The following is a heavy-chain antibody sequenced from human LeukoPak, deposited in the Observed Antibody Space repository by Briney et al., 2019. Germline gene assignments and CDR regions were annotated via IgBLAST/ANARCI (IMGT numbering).Heavy chain of an antibody. J-gene: IGHJ4*02. CDR1: GFTFSGYT. V-gene: IGHV3-48*01. D-gene: IGHD6-13*01. CDR3: AKDISSSKPYYFGY. Sequence: PGGSLRLSCAASGFTFSGYTMIWVRQAPGKGLEWLSYISSAGSTVYYADSVKGRFTISRDNAKNSLYLQVNSLRAEDTAVYYCAKDISSSKPYYFGYWGQGTLVIVTS. CDR2: ISSAGSTV.